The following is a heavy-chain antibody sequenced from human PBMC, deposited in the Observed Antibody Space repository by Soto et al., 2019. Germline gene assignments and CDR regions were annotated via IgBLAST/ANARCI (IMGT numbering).Heavy chain of an antibody. V-gene: IGHV1-69*01. CDR1: GGTFSSYA. CDR3: ARRLRPVAAFDP. Sequence: QVQLVQSGAEVKKPGSSVKVSCKASGGTFSSYAISWVRQAPGHGLEWMGGIIPILGTANYAQKFQGRVTITADEATSTAYMELSSLRSEDTAVYDCARRLRPVAAFDPWGQGTLVTVSS. CDR2: IIPILGTA. J-gene: IGHJ5*02. D-gene: IGHD6-13*01.